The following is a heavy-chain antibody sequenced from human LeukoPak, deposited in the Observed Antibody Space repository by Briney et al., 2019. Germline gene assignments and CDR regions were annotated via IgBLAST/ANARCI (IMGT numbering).Heavy chain of an antibody. CDR3: ATIDIVGATWLGAFDI. CDR2: FDPEDGET. CDR1: GYTLTELS. Sequence: GASVKVSCKVSGYTLTELSMHWVRQAPGKGLEWMGGFDPEDGETIHAQKFQGRVTMTEDTSTDTAYMELSSLRSEDTAVYYCATIDIVGATWLGAFDIWGQGTMVTVSS. V-gene: IGHV1-24*01. J-gene: IGHJ3*02. D-gene: IGHD1-26*01.